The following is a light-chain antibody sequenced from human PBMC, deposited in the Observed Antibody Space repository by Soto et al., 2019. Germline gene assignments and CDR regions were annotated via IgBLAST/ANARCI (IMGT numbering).Light chain of an antibody. CDR1: SSDVGNYIF. CDR3: GSYTTSASDV. Sequence: QSALTQPASVSGSPGQSITISCTGTSSDVGNYIFVSWYRQHPGKAPKLMIYDINNRPSGVSNRFSGSKSGNTASLTISGLQAEDEADYYCGSYTTSASDVCGTGTKVTVL. J-gene: IGLJ1*01. CDR2: DIN. V-gene: IGLV2-14*01.